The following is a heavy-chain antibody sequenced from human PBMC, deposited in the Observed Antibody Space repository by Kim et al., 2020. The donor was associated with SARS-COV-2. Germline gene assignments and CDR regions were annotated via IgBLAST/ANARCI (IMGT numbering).Heavy chain of an antibody. D-gene: IGHD3-22*01. V-gene: IGHV3-74*01. CDR3: ARDPGGYYDSSGYTRHGMDV. J-gene: IGHJ6*02. CDR1: GFTFSSYW. Sequence: GGSLRLSCAASGFTFSSYWMHWVRQAPGKGLVWVSRINSDGSSTSYADSVKGRFTISRDNAKNTLYLQMNSLRAEDTAVYYCARDPGGYYDSSGYTRHGMDVWGQGTTVTVSS. CDR2: INSDGSST.